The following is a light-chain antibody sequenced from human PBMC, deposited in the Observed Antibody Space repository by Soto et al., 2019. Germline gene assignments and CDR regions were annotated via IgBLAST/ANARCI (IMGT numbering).Light chain of an antibody. CDR2: GAS. J-gene: IGKJ1*01. CDR3: QQYGDSTV. CDR1: QSVSSSY. Sequence: ETVLTQSPGTLSLSPGERATLSCRASQSVSSSYLAWYQQTPGQAPRLPIYGASSRATGIPDRFSGSGSGTDFTLNISRLEPEDFAVYYCQQYGDSTVFGQGTKVDI. V-gene: IGKV3-20*01.